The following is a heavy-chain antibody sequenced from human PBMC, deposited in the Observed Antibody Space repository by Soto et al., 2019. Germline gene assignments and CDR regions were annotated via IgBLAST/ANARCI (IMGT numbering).Heavy chain of an antibody. V-gene: IGHV3-23*01. Sequence: EVQLLESGGGLVQPGGPLRLSCAASGFTFSNYAMSWFRQAPGKGLEWVAAIRGSGDSPFYATTYNAPSMKGRFTISRDNSKYTLYMQINSLSVEDTAVYYCAKALPGTETHWTVDYWGQGTLVTVSS. D-gene: IGHD3-3*01. CDR2: IRGSGDSP. CDR3: AKALPGTETHWTVDY. J-gene: IGHJ4*02. CDR1: GFTFSNYA.